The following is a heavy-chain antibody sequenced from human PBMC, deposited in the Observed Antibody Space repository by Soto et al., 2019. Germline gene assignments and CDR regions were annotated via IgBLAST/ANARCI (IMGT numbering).Heavy chain of an antibody. V-gene: IGHV1-3*01. CDR3: ARVGLRTWLERHFDY. J-gene: IGHJ4*02. CDR2: INAGNGNT. D-gene: IGHD1-1*01. Sequence: ASVKVSCKASGYTFTSYAMHWVRQAPGQRLEWMGWINAGNGNTKYLQKFQGRVTITRDTSASTAYMELSSLRSEDTAVYYCARVGLRTWLERHFDYWGQGTLVTVSS. CDR1: GYTFTSYA.